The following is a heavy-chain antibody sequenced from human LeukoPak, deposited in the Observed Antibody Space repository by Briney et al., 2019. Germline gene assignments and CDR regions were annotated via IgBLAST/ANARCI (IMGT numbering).Heavy chain of an antibody. CDR3: VRDGYHYAQFDY. CDR1: GYIFRDLY. J-gene: IGHJ4*02. D-gene: IGHD5-12*01. V-gene: IGHV1-2*02. Sequence: ASVKVSCKASGYIFRDLYIHWVRQAPAQGPEWMGWFNPNNGGTKYPQMFQGRVTMSSDTSINTAYMELSRLRSDDTAVYYCVRDGYHYAQFDYWGQGTLVTVSS. CDR2: FNPNNGGT.